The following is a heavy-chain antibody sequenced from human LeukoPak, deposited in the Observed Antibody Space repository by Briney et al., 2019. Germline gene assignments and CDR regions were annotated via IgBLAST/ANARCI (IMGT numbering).Heavy chain of an antibody. D-gene: IGHD3-22*01. CDR1: GFTFSSYG. Sequence: GRSLRLSCAASGFTFSSYGMHWVRQAPGKGLEWVAVIWYDGSNKYYADSVEGRFTISRDNAKNSLYLQMNSLRAEDTAVYYCARLNYYDSSGCFDYWGQGTLVTVSS. CDR2: IWYDGSNK. CDR3: ARLNYYDSSGCFDY. V-gene: IGHV3-33*01. J-gene: IGHJ4*02.